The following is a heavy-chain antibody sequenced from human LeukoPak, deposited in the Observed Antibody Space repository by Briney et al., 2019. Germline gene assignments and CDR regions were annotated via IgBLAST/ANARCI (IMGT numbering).Heavy chain of an antibody. D-gene: IGHD3-3*01. CDR3: ARDTYYDFWSGYHYMDV. Sequence: PSETLSLTCTVSGGSISSYYWSWIRQPPGKGLEWIGYISYSGSTNYNPSLKSRVTISVDTSKNQFSLKLSSVTAADTAVYYCARDTYYDFWSGYHYMDVWGKGTTVTVSS. CDR1: GGSISSYY. J-gene: IGHJ6*03. CDR2: ISYSGST. V-gene: IGHV4-59*01.